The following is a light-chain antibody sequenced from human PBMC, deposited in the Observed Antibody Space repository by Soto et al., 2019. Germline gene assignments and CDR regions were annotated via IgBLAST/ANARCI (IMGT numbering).Light chain of an antibody. V-gene: IGLV1-40*01. CDR2: NYV. Sequence: QPVLTQPPPVSGAPGQRVTISCAGTSSNIGAGYGVHWYQQLPGRAPKLLIHNYVNRPSGVPDRFSGSKSGTSASLAITGLQGEDEGDYYCQSYDSNLSGSLFGGGTKVTVL. J-gene: IGLJ2*01. CDR3: QSYDSNLSGSL. CDR1: SSNIGAGYG.